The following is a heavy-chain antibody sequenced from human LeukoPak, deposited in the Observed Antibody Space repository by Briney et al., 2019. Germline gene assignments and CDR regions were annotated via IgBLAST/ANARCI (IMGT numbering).Heavy chain of an antibody. CDR2: IYYSGST. CDR1: GGSISSSSYY. CDR3: ARHVYSSSWVDY. V-gene: IGHV4-39*01. J-gene: IGHJ4*02. D-gene: IGHD6-13*01. Sequence: SETLSLTCTVSGGSISSSSYYWGWIRQPPGKGLEWIGSIYYSGSTYYNPSLKSRVTISVDTSKNQFSLKLGSVTAADTAVYYCARHVYSSSWVDYWGQGTLVTVSS.